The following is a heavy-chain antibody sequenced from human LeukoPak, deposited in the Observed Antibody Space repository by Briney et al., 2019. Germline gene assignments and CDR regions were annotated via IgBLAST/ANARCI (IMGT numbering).Heavy chain of an antibody. CDR1: VGTFSSYA. V-gene: IGHV1-69*05. J-gene: IGHJ6*03. CDR2: IIPIFGTT. CDR3: ARALRGYSGFHYYYYYMDV. Sequence: ASVKVSCKASVGTFSSYAISWVRQAPGQGLEWMGGIIPIFGTTNYAQTFQGRVTTTTDESTSTAYMELSSLRSEDTAVYYCARALRGYSGFHYYYYYMDVWGKGTTVTVSS. D-gene: IGHD5-12*01.